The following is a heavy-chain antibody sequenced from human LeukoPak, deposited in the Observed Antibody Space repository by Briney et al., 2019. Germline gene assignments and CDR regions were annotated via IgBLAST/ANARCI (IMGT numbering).Heavy chain of an antibody. CDR3: AKEGGAVYSSSWYDY. CDR2: ISGDGGST. Sequence: RGSLRLSCAASGFTFDDYAMHWVRQAPGKGLEWVSLISGDGGSTYYADSVKGRFTISRDNSKNSLYLQMNSLRTEETALYYCAKEGGAVYSSSWYDYWGQGTLVTVSS. CDR1: GFTFDDYA. J-gene: IGHJ4*02. V-gene: IGHV3-43*02. D-gene: IGHD6-13*01.